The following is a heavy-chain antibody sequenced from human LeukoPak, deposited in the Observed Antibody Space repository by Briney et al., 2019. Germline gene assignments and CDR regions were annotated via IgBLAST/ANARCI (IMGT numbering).Heavy chain of an antibody. D-gene: IGHD3-9*01. V-gene: IGHV1-18*01. CDR3: ARGGPDYDILTGHYFGMDV. CDR1: GYTFTSHG. CDR2: ISPYSGNT. Sequence: GDSVKVSCKASGYTFTSHGITWVRQAPGQGLEWLGWISPYSGNTNYVQKLQGRVTLTTDTSTSTAYMELRSLRSDDTALYYCARGGPDYDILTGHYFGMDVWGQGTTVSVSS. J-gene: IGHJ6*02.